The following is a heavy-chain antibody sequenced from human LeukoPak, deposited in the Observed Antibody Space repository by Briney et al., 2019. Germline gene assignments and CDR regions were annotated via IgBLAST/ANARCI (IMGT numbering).Heavy chain of an antibody. CDR3: ARDAKGYSYGKAPWYYFDY. CDR1: GYTITSYY. V-gene: IGHV1-46*01. D-gene: IGHD5-18*01. CDR2: INPSGGST. J-gene: IGHJ4*02. Sequence: ASVKVSCKASGYTITSYYMHWVRQAPGQGLEWMGIINPSGGSTSYAQKFQGRVTMTRDTSTSTVYMELSSLRSEDTAVYYCARDAKGYSYGKAPWYYFDYWGQGTLVTVSS.